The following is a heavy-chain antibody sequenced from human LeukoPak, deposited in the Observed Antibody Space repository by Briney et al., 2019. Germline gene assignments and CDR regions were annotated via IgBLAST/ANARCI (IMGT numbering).Heavy chain of an antibody. D-gene: IGHD5-18*01. CDR3: AREEEGYSYYY. J-gene: IGHJ4*02. V-gene: IGHV1-46*01. Sequence: KAXXXTFXSYYMXWXRQAPGQGLEWMGIINPSGGSTSYAQKFQGRVTMTRDTSTSTVYMELSSLRSEDTAVYYCAREEEGYSYYYWSQGTLVTVSS. CDR2: INPSGGST. CDR1: XXTFXSYY.